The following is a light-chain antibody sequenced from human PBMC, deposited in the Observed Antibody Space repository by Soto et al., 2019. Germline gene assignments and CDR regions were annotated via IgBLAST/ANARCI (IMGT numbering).Light chain of an antibody. V-gene: IGKV3-15*01. CDR3: QEYNTWPWK. CDR1: QSVNSN. Sequence: EIMLTQSPGTLSLSPGERATLSCRASQSVNSNLAWYQQKLGQAPRVLIYGESTRATGIPDRFSGSGSGTEFILTISSLQSEDFAVYYCQEYNTWPWKFGQGTKVDNK. J-gene: IGKJ1*01. CDR2: GES.